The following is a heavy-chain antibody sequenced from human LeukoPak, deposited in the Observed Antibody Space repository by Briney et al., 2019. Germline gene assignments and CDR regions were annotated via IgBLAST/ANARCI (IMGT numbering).Heavy chain of an antibody. CDR1: GYSIAHGFF. J-gene: IGHJ2*01. CDR2: LYHSGTT. CDR3: ARVEVPRDINDWYFDL. V-gene: IGHV4-38-2*02. D-gene: IGHD2-15*01. Sequence: SETLSLTCTVSGYSIAHGFFWAWIRQPPGGGLEWIGSLYHSGTTYYNTSLKSRISTSVDTSKNQYSLKLRLVTAADTAVYYCARVEVPRDINDWYFDLWGRGTLVTVSS.